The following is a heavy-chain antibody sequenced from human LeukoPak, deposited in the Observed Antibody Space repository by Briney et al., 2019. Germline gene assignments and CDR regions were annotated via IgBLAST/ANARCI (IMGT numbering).Heavy chain of an antibody. Sequence: SVKVSCRASGGTFSSYTISWVRQAPGQGLEWMGRIIPILGIANYAQKFQGRVTITADKSTSTAYMELSSLRSEDTAVYYCARGVGSSGWYFGYNWFDPWGQGTLVTVSS. CDR3: ARGVGSSGWYFGYNWFDP. V-gene: IGHV1-69*02. CDR1: GGTFSSYT. J-gene: IGHJ5*02. D-gene: IGHD6-19*01. CDR2: IIPILGIA.